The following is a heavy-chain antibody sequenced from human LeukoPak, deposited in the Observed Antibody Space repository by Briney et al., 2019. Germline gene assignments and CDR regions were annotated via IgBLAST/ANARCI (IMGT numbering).Heavy chain of an antibody. J-gene: IGHJ4*02. V-gene: IGHV4-4*07. CDR1: GGSISSYY. D-gene: IGHD3-22*01. CDR3: ARESYDSSGYYPVY. Sequence: PSETLSLTCTVSGGSISSYYWSWIRQPAGKGLEWIGRIYTSGSTNYNPSLKSRVTMSVDTSKNQFSLKLSSVTAADTAVYYCARESYDSSGYYPVYWGQGTLVTVSS. CDR2: IYTSGST.